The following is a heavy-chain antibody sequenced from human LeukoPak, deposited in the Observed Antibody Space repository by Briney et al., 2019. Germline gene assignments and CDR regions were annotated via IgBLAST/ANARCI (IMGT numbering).Heavy chain of an antibody. CDR2: IYYSGST. CDR3: ARERQEGLPAASPRRYYYYMDV. D-gene: IGHD2-2*01. V-gene: IGHV4-59*01. CDR1: GGSISSYY. J-gene: IGHJ6*03. Sequence: PSETLSLTCTVSGGSISSYYWSWIRQPPGKGLEWIGYIYYSGSTNYNPSLKSRVTISVDTSKNQFSLKLSSVTAADTAVYYCARERQEGLPAASPRRYYYYMDVWGKGTTVTVSS.